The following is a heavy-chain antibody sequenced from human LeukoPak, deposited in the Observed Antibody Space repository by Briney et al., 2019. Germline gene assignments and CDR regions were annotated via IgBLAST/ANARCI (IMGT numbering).Heavy chain of an antibody. Sequence: AASVKVSCKASGGTFSSYAISWVRQAPGQGLEWMGRINPNSGGTNYAQKFQGRVTMTRDTSISTAYMELSRLRSDDTAVYYCAREGIGIVVVPAAIPARRLNWFDPWGQGTLVTVSS. CDR3: AREGIGIVVVPAAIPARRLNWFDP. CDR2: INPNSGGT. V-gene: IGHV1-2*06. D-gene: IGHD2-2*02. J-gene: IGHJ5*02. CDR1: GGTFSSYA.